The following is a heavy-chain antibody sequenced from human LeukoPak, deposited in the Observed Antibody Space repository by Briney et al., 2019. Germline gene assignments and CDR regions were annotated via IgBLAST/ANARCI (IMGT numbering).Heavy chain of an antibody. V-gene: IGHV3-30*03. CDR3: AAPIGELLSLHSDY. D-gene: IGHD3-10*01. CDR2: ISYDGVNK. Sequence: QTGGSLRLSCVASGFNYSNFAMSWVRQAPGKGLEWVAVISYDGVNKYYADFVKGRFTISRDSSKNTLYLQMNSLRTEDTAVYYCAAPIGELLSLHSDYWGQGTLVTVSS. J-gene: IGHJ4*02. CDR1: GFNYSNFA.